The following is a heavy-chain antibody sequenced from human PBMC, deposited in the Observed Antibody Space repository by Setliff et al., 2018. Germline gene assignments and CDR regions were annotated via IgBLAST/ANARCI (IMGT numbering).Heavy chain of an antibody. CDR2: INTNTGNP. J-gene: IGHJ6*03. Sequence: ASVKVSCKASGYTFRSSAVTWMRQAPGQGLEYMGWINTNTGNPTYAQGFTGRFVFSLDTSVSTAYLQISSLKPEDTGVYYCARASRFGTIVCRGDYYMDVWGEGTTVTVSS. D-gene: IGHD2-8*01. CDR1: GYTFRSSA. V-gene: IGHV7-4-1*02. CDR3: ARASRFGTIVCRGDYYMDV.